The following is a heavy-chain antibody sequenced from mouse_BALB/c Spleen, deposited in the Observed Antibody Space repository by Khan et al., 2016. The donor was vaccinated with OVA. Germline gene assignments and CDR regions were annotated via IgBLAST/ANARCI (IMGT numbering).Heavy chain of an antibody. CDR2: INPNNDDT. J-gene: IGHJ4*01. Sequence: VRLQPSGPELVKPGASVKMSCKASGYTFTTYVIHWVKQKPGQGLEWIGYINPNNDDTKYNEKFKDKATLTSDKSSTTAYMEFSSLTSEDSAVYYCARGMGLLRGALDFWGQGTSVTVSS. CDR1: GYTFTTYV. CDR3: ARGMGLLRGALDF. D-gene: IGHD2-3*01. V-gene: IGHV1S136*01.